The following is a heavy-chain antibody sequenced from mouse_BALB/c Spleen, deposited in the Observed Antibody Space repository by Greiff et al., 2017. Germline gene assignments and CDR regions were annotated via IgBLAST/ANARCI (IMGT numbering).Heavy chain of an antibody. J-gene: IGHJ3*01. CDR3: ARSPSFY. V-gene: IGHV1S135*01. CDR2: IDPFNGGT. D-gene: IGHD6-1*01. CDR1: GYSFTSYY. Sequence: EVKLQESGPELMKPGASVKISCKASGYSFTSYYMHWVKQSHGKSLEWIGYIDPFNGGTSYNQKFKGKATLTVDKSSSTAYMHLSSLTSEDSAVYYCARSPSFYWGQGTLVTVSA.